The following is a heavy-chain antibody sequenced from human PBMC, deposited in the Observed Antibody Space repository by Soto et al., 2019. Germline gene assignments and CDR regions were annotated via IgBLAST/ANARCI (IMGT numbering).Heavy chain of an antibody. J-gene: IGHJ3*02. V-gene: IGHV4-31*03. CDR1: GGSISSGGYY. D-gene: IGHD3-22*01. CDR3: ARGDDSIDAFDI. Sequence: SETLSLTCTVSGGSISSGGYYWSWIRQHPGKGLEWIGYIYYSGSTYYNPSLKSRVTISVDTSKNQFSLKLSSVTAADTAVYYCARGDDSIDAFDIWGQGTMVTVSS. CDR2: IYYSGST.